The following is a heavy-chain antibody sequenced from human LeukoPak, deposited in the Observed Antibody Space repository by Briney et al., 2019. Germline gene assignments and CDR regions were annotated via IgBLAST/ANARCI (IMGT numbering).Heavy chain of an antibody. CDR1: GGTFSSYA. CDR2: MNPNSGNT. D-gene: IGHD6-19*01. CDR3: ARGPPIAQWLQREDY. Sequence: ASVKVSCKASGGTFSSYAINWVRQATGQGLEWMGWMNPNSGNTGYAQKFQGRVTMTRNTSISTAYMELSSLRSEDTAVYYCARGPPIAQWLQREDYWGQGTLVTVSS. V-gene: IGHV1-8*02. J-gene: IGHJ4*02.